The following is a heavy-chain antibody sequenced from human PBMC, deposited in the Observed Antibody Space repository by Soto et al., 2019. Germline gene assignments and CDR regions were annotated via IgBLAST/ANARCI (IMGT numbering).Heavy chain of an antibody. Sequence: DVQVLESGGGLVQPGGSLRLSCAASGFSFTSYAMRWVRQTPGKGLDWVSAITDTGDETYYSDSVKGRFAISRDNSKKMLYLQMNSLRAEDTALYYCVKGAAGRVAARFDHWGHGSLVTVS. J-gene: IGHJ4*01. CDR1: GFSFTSYA. CDR3: VKGAAGRVAARFDH. V-gene: IGHV3-23*01. CDR2: ITDTGDET. D-gene: IGHD6-13*01.